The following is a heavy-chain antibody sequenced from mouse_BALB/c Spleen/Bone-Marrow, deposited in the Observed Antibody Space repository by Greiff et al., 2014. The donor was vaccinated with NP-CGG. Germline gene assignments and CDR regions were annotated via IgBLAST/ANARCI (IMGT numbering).Heavy chain of an antibody. CDR3: ASYYYGSSTFAY. J-gene: IGHJ3*01. D-gene: IGHD1-1*01. Sequence: EVQLQQSGAELVKPGASVKLSCTASGFNIKDTYMHWVKQRPEQGLEWIGRIDPANGNTKYDPKFQGKATITADTSSNTAYLQLSGLTSEDTAVYYCASYYYGSSTFAYWGRGTLVTVSA. CDR1: GFNIKDTY. CDR2: IDPANGNT. V-gene: IGHV14-3*02.